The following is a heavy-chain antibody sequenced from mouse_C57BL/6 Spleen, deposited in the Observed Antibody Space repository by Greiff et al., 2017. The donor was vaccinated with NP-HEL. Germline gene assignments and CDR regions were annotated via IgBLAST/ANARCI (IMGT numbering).Heavy chain of an antibody. D-gene: IGHD1-1*01. CDR2: INYDGSST. Sequence: EVKLVDSSGGLGKPGSSMKLSCTASGFTFSDYYMAWVRQVPEKGLEWVANINYDGSSTYYLDSLKSRFIISRDNAKNILYLQMSSLKSEDTATYYCARTAVLRYYFDYWGQGTTLTVSS. V-gene: IGHV5-16*01. CDR3: ARTAVLRYYFDY. CDR1: GFTFSDYY. J-gene: IGHJ2*01.